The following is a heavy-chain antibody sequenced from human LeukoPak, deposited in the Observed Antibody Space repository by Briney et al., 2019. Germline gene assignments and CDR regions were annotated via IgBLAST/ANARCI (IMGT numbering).Heavy chain of an antibody. CDR1: GSTFSSYA. D-gene: IGHD6-19*01. V-gene: IGHV3-23*01. Sequence: PGGSLRLSCAASGSTFSSYAMSWVRQAPGKGLEWVSFISGSGGSTYYADSVKGRFTISRDNSKNTLYLQMNSLRAEDTAVYYCAKRRAAGIAVTGDLDYWGQGTLVTVSS. J-gene: IGHJ4*02. CDR2: ISGSGGST. CDR3: AKRRAAGIAVTGDLDY.